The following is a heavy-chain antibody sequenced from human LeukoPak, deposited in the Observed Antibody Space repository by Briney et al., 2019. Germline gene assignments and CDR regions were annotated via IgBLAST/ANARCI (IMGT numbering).Heavy chain of an antibody. CDR3: ARDMGIVVVPAAIY. D-gene: IGHD2-2*02. V-gene: IGHV1-2*02. CDR1: GYTFTGYY. J-gene: IGHJ4*02. Sequence: ASVKVSCKASGYTFTGYYMHWVRQAPGQGLEWMGWSNPNSGGTNYAQKFQGRVTMTRDTSISTAYMELSRLRSDDTAVYYCARDMGIVVVPAAIYWGQGTPVTVSS. CDR2: SNPNSGGT.